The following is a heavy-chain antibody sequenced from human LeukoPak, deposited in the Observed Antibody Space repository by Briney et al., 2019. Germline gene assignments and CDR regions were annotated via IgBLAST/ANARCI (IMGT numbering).Heavy chain of an antibody. J-gene: IGHJ6*02. V-gene: IGHV3-21*01. Sequence: PGGSLRLSCAASGFTVSSNYMSWVRQAPGKGLEWVSAITSSGGSTYYADSVKGRFTISRDNAKNSLFLQMNSLRAEDTAVYYCARDKCTTSGCYDWYYYGMDVWGQGTTVTVSS. CDR3: ARDKCTTSGCYDWYYYGMDV. D-gene: IGHD2-2*01. CDR2: ITSSGGST. CDR1: GFTVSSNY.